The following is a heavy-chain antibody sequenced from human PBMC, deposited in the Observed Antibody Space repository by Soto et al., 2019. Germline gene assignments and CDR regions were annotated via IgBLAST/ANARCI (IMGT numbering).Heavy chain of an antibody. Sequence: QVQLVESGGGVVQPGRSLRLSCAASGFTFSSYGMHWVRQAPGKGLEWVAVISYDGSNKYYADSVKGRFTISRDNSKNTLYLQMNSLRAEDTAVYYCAKVMGSITDFDYWGQGTLATVSS. CDR3: AKVMGSITDFDY. CDR1: GFTFSSYG. V-gene: IGHV3-30*18. CDR2: ISYDGSNK. J-gene: IGHJ4*02. D-gene: IGHD3-10*01.